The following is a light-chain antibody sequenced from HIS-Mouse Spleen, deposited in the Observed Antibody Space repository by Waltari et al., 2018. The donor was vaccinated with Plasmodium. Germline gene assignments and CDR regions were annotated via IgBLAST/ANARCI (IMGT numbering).Light chain of an antibody. CDR3: QAWDSSTVV. CDR1: TLGDNY. J-gene: IGLJ2*01. V-gene: IGLV3-1*01. CDR2: QDT. Sequence: SYELTQPPSVSVSPGQTASLTCSGATLGDNYACWYQQKPGHSPVLGIYQDTKRPSGIPERFSGSNSGNTATLTISGTQAMDEADYYCQAWDSSTVVFGGGTKLTVL.